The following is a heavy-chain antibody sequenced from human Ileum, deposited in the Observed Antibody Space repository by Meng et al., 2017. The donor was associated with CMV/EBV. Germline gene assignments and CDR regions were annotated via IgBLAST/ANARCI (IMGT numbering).Heavy chain of an antibody. CDR2: INHGGSS. CDR1: GGSFSEYH. Sequence: VQLQQWGAELLKPSETLSLMCAVYGGSFSEYHWSWIRQPPGKGLEWIGEINHGGSSNYNPSLKSRVTISVDRSRNQVSLKLTSVTAADTAVYYCARASPQRRFLSYWGQGTLVTVSS. D-gene: IGHD3-3*01. J-gene: IGHJ4*02. V-gene: IGHV4-34*01. CDR3: ARASPQRRFLSY.